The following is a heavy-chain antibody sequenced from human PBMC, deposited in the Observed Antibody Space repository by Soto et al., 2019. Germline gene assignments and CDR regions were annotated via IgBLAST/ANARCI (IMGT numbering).Heavy chain of an antibody. Sequence: GSLRLSCAASGFTFSNAWMNWVRQAPGKGLEWVGRIKSKTDGGTTDYAAPVKGRFTNTRDDPKNTLYLQMNSLKTDDTAVYYCTTDVSSGWYREIDYWGQGTLVTVSS. J-gene: IGHJ4*02. CDR2: IKSKTDGGTT. V-gene: IGHV3-15*07. CDR1: GFTFSNAW. D-gene: IGHD6-19*01. CDR3: TTDVSSGWYREIDY.